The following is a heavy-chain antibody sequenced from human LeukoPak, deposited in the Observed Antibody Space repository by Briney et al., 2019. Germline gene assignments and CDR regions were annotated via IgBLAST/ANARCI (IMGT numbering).Heavy chain of an antibody. J-gene: IGHJ4*02. CDR1: GFTFSSYW. CDR2: INSDGSSA. CDR3: ARGAPSGSYYY. V-gene: IGHV3-74*01. Sequence: GGSLRLSCAASGFTFSSYWMHWVRQAPGKGLVWVSRINSDGSSATYADSVKGRFTISRDNVKNTLYLQMNSLRAEDTAGYYCARGAPSGSYYYWGQGTLVTVSS. D-gene: IGHD1-26*01.